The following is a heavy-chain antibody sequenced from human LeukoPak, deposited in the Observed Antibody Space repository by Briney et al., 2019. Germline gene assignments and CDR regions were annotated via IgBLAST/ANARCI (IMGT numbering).Heavy chain of an antibody. J-gene: IGHJ4*02. V-gene: IGHV4-34*01. D-gene: IGHD3-22*01. Sequence: PSETLSLTCVVYGGSFSGYFWSWIRQPPGKGLEWIGEITPSGSTNYNPSLKSRVSISIDTSKKKLSLRLTSVTAADSAVYYYASSFYYDSRDYWGQGTLVTVSS. CDR3: ASSFYYDSRDY. CDR1: GGSFSGYF. CDR2: ITPSGST.